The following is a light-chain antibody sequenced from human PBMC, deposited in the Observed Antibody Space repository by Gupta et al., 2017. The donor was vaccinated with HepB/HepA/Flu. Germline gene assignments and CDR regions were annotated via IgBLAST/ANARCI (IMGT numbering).Light chain of an antibody. CDR3: QAGDNNNVV. Sequence: SYELLQPPSVSVSPGPTASITCSGDKFGNKYASWYQQQPGQSPSLVIYEGSNPTAGAPGRFSGSNSGTTATLTMGGTQARAEDDYFCQAGDNNNVVFGGGTKLTVL. J-gene: IGLJ2*01. CDR2: EGS. V-gene: IGLV3-1*01. CDR1: KFGNKY.